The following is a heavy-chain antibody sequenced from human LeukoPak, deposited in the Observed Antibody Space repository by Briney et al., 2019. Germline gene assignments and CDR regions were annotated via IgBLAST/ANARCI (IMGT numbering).Heavy chain of an antibody. CDR2: IKQDESET. Sequence: GGSLRLSCAASGFTFSIYCMLWVRQSPGKGLEWVANIKQDESETHYVDSVKGRCTISRDNAKNTLYLQINSLRAEDTAVYNCARDLLDDSSGYYPYYYYYYGMDVCGQGTTVTVSS. CDR1: GFTFSIYC. J-gene: IGHJ6*02. D-gene: IGHD3-22*01. CDR3: ARDLLDDSSGYYPYYYYYYGMDV. V-gene: IGHV3-7*01.